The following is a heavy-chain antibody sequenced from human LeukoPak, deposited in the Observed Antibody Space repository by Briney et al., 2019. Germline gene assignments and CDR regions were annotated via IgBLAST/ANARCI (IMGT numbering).Heavy chain of an antibody. CDR1: GFTFSSYG. CDR2: ISYDGSNK. CDR3: AKDFTGGDAFDI. J-gene: IGHJ3*02. D-gene: IGHD7-27*01. V-gene: IGHV3-30*18. Sequence: GGSLRLSCAASGFTFSSYGMHWVRQAPGKGLEWVAVISYDGSNKYYADSVKGRFTISRDNSKNTLYLQMNSLRAEDTAVYYCAKDFTGGDAFDIWGQGTMVTVSS.